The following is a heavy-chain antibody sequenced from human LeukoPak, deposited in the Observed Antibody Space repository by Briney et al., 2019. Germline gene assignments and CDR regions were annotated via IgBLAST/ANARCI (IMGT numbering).Heavy chain of an antibody. D-gene: IGHD3-10*01. V-gene: IGHV3-64D*06. CDR1: GFTFSSYA. J-gene: IGHJ4*02. Sequence: AGGSLRLSCSASGFTFSSYAMHWVRQAPGKGLEYVSAISSNGGSTNYAHSVKGRFTISRDNSKNTLYLQMSSLRAEDTAVYYCVKDLVGSMVRGVIITSPFDYWGQGTLVTVSS. CDR3: VKDLVGSMVRGVIITSPFDY. CDR2: ISSNGGST.